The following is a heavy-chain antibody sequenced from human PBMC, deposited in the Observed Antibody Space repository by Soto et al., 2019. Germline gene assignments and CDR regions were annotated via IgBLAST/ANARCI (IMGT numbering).Heavy chain of an antibody. CDR3: AREGTYCGGDCYSDY. Sequence: ASVKVSGKASGYTFTSYGISWVRQAPGQGLEWMGWISAYNGNTNYAQKLQGRVTMTTDTSTSTAYMELRSLRSDDTAVYYCAREGTYCGGDCYSDYWGQGTLVTVSS. D-gene: IGHD2-21*02. J-gene: IGHJ4*02. CDR2: ISAYNGNT. CDR1: GYTFTSYG. V-gene: IGHV1-18*04.